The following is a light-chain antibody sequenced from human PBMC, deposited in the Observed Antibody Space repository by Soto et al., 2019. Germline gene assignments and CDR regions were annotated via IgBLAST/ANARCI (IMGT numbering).Light chain of an antibody. Sequence: QSALTQSASVSGSPGQSITISCTGTSDDIGANNYVSWYQHHPGKAPKILIYEAANRPSGISHRFSGSKSGNTASLTISGLQAEDEADYFCTSYTSASTLVFGGGTKVTVL. CDR2: EAA. V-gene: IGLV2-14*01. J-gene: IGLJ2*01. CDR3: TSYTSASTLV. CDR1: SDDIGANNY.